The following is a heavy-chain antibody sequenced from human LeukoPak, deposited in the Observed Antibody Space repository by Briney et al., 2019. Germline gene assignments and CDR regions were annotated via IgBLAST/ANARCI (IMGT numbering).Heavy chain of an antibody. J-gene: IGHJ4*02. CDR3: GRGGGWNNY. CDR1: GFTFSSYA. V-gene: IGHV3-21*01. D-gene: IGHD1/OR15-1a*01. CDR2: ISSSTNYI. Sequence: PGGSLRLSCAASGFTFSSYAMNWVRQAPGKGLEWVSYISSSTNYIYYADSVKGRFTISRDNAKNSLYLQMNSLRAEDTVVYYWGRGGGWNNYGGRGTLVTVSS.